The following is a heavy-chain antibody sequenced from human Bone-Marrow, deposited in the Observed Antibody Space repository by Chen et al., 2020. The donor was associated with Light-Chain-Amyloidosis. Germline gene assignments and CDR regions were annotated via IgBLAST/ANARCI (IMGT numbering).Heavy chain of an antibody. J-gene: IGHJ4*02. D-gene: IGHD1-26*01. Sequence: EVKLVESGGGLVQPGGSLRLSCAASGFTFNDYWLHWVRQVPGKGLVWVARINSYGGSITYSDSVKGRFTISRDNAKNTLYLQMNSLRPEDTAVYYCAKAGSYRFDSWGQGTLVTVSS. CDR3: AKAGSYRFDS. V-gene: IGHV3-74*01. CDR2: INSYGGSI. CDR1: GFTFNDYW.